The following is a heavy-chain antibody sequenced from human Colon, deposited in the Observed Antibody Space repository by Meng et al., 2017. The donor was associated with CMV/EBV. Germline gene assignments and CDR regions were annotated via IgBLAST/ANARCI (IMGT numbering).Heavy chain of an antibody. J-gene: IGHJ4*02. D-gene: IGHD1-26*01. CDR2: MYFSGIA. CDR1: GDPISSGSHS. CDR3: ARDLTNKWFYY. Sequence: QPREPGPGLVKPAETLSLTCTASGDPISSGSHSWAWFRQPPGKRLEWIGSMYFSGIADYNPSLKSRVTISLHATQKQFSLRLTSVTAADSAVYFCARDLTNKWFYYWGQGTLVTVSS. V-gene: IGHV4-39*07.